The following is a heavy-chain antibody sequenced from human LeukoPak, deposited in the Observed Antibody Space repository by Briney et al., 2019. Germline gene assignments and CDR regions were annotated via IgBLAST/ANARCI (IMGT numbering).Heavy chain of an antibody. CDR1: GGSISSGDCY. CDR3: ARGLSSGWYFGGDFDY. Sequence: SETLSLTCTVSGGSISSGDCYWSWIRQPPGKGLEWIGYIYYSGSTYYNPSLKSRVTISVDTSKNQFSLKLSSVTAADTAVYYCARGLSSGWYFGGDFDYWGQGTLVTVSS. D-gene: IGHD6-19*01. J-gene: IGHJ4*02. V-gene: IGHV4-30-4*02. CDR2: IYYSGST.